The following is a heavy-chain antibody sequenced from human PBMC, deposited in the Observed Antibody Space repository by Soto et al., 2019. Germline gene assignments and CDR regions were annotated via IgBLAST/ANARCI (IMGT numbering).Heavy chain of an antibody. CDR1: GGSFSGYY. V-gene: IGHV4-34*01. CDR3: ARRRTIFGVVIRGNWFDP. J-gene: IGHJ5*02. Sequence: SETLSLTCAVYGGSFSGYYWSWIRQPPGKGLEWIGEINHSGSTNYNPSLKSRVTISVDTSKNQFSLKLSSVTAADTAVYYCARRRTIFGVVIRGNWFDPWGQGTLVTVS. D-gene: IGHD3-3*01. CDR2: INHSGST.